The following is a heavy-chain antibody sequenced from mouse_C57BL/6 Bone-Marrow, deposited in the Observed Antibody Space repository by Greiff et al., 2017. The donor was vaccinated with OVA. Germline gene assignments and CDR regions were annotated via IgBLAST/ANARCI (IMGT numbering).Heavy chain of an antibody. J-gene: IGHJ2*01. V-gene: IGHV5-4*01. Sequence: DVMLVESGGGLVKPGGSLKLSCAASGFTFSSYAMSWVRQTPEKRLEWVATISDGGSYTYYPDNVKGRFTISRDNAKNNLYLQMSHLKSEDTAMYYCARDPDGYFLFDYWGQGTTLTVSS. CDR2: ISDGGSYT. CDR1: GFTFSSYA. D-gene: IGHD2-3*01. CDR3: ARDPDGYFLFDY.